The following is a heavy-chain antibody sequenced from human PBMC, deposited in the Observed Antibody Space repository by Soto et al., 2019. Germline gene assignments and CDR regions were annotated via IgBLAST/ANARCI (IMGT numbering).Heavy chain of an antibody. D-gene: IGHD5-12*01. V-gene: IGHV4-39*01. CDR1: GGSISDNDYY. CDR3: ARVPNPFRLKIGYEDAYDF. Sequence: SETLSLTCTVSGGSISDNDYYWSWIRQPPGKGLEWIGTISHTGTAYYNPSLESRVAVSVGTSENQFSLNLSSVTAADTAVYYCARVPNPFRLKIGYEDAYDFWGQGTMVTVSS. CDR2: ISHTGTA. J-gene: IGHJ3*01.